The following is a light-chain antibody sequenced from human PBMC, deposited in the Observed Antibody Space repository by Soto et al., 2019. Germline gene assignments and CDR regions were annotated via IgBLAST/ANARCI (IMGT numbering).Light chain of an antibody. CDR3: GSYTSSNTLI. CDR2: GVS. CDR1: SSDVGGYNY. Sequence: QSALTQPASVSGSPGQSVTISCTGTSSDVGGYNYVSWYQHHPGKAPKLMLYGVSDRPSGISNRFSGSKSGNTASLTISGLQAEDEADYYCGSYTSSNTLIFGGGTKVTVL. V-gene: IGLV2-14*01. J-gene: IGLJ2*01.